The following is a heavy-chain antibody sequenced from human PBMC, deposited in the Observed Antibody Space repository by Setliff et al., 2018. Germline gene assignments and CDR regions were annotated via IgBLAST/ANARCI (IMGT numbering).Heavy chain of an antibody. J-gene: IGHJ4*02. Sequence: ASVKVSCKASGYTFTSYGISWVRQAPGRGLEWMGWIGAYNGNTNYAQKLQGRVTMTTDTSTSTAYMELRSLRSDDTAVYYCARYITGTTPADYWGQGTLVTVSS. CDR1: GYTFTSYG. D-gene: IGHD1-7*01. V-gene: IGHV1-18*01. CDR3: ARYITGTTPADY. CDR2: IGAYNGNT.